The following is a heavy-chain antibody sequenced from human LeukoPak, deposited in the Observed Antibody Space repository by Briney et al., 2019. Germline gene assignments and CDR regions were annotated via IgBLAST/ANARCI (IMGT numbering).Heavy chain of an antibody. CDR3: ARGEQQLIRHYYYYYMDV. D-gene: IGHD6-13*01. CDR1: GFTFSTYW. CDR2: IKQDGSEE. J-gene: IGHJ6*03. V-gene: IGHV3-7*01. Sequence: GGSLRLSCAASGFTFSTYWMTWVRQAPGMGLAWVATIKQDGSEEYYVDSVKGRFTISRDSAKNSLYLQMNSLGAEDTAVYYCARGEQQLIRHYYYYYMDVWGKGTTVTVSS.